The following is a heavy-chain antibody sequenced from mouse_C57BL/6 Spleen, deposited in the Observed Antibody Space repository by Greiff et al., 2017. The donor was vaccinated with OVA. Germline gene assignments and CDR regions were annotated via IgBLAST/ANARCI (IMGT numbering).Heavy chain of an antibody. Sequence: DVKLVESGGGLVKPGGSLKLSCAASGFTFSSYAMSWVRQTPEKRLEWVATISDGGSYTYYPDNVKGRFTISRDNAKNNLYLQMSHLKSEDTAMYYGARADGYYDWYFDVWGTGTTVTVSS. J-gene: IGHJ1*03. CDR3: ARADGYYDWYFDV. CDR1: GFTFSSYA. CDR2: ISDGGSYT. D-gene: IGHD2-3*01. V-gene: IGHV5-4*03.